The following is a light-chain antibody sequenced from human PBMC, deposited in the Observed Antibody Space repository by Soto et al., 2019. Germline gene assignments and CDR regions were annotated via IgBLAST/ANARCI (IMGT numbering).Light chain of an antibody. CDR2: ENY. V-gene: IGLV6-57*04. CDR3: QSYDTTTPVV. Sequence: NFMLTQPHSVSESPGKTVTISCTRSSGNIATYSVQWYQQRPGSAPTTVIYENYQRFSGVPDRFSGSIDTSSNSASLTIPGLKTEDEADYYCQSYDTTTPVVFGGGTKRTVL. CDR1: SGNIATYS. J-gene: IGLJ2*01.